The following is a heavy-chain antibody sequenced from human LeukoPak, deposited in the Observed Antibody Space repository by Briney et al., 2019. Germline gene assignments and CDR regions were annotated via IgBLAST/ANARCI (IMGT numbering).Heavy chain of an antibody. CDR2: IYYSGNP. V-gene: IGHV4-39*01. D-gene: IGHD2-2*01. CDR1: GGSLRSRSYY. Sequence: ADTLSLTCTVSGGSLRSRSYYGGWRPQARGRGLEWIGSIYYSGNPYYHPPLKSRVTISVDTSKNQFSLKLSSVTAADTAVYYCARTNWAYCSSSSCYPVAEYFQHWGQGTLVTVSS. CDR3: ARTNWAYCSSSSCYPVAEYFQH. J-gene: IGHJ1*01.